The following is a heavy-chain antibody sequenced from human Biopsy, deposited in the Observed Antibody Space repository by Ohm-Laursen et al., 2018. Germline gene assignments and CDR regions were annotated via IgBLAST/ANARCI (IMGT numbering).Heavy chain of an antibody. CDR2: INPHSGTT. Sequence: GASVKASCKASGYTFTGKYLQWVRQVPGQGLEWMGWINPHSGTTKFAQDFQGRVTMTRDPSITTVYMELRRLRSDDTAVYYCAKGQDLRGGAEYFHHWGQGALVTVSS. D-gene: IGHD2-15*01. J-gene: IGHJ1*01. V-gene: IGHV1-2*02. CDR1: GYTFTGKY. CDR3: AKGQDLRGGAEYFHH.